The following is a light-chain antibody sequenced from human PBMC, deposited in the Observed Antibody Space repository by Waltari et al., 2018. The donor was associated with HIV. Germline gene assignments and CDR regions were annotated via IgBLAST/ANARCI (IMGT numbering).Light chain of an antibody. CDR1: QSITNNY. J-gene: IGKJ1*01. V-gene: IGKV3-20*01. CDR2: GAL. CDR3: QQYGDPPWT. Sequence: EIVLTQSPGTLSLSPRKRATLSCRASQSITNNYLAWSQQKPGQAPRRLISGALTRATGIPARFSVNASGTDFTLTISRLEPEDVAVYFCQQYGDPPWTFGQGTKVEIK.